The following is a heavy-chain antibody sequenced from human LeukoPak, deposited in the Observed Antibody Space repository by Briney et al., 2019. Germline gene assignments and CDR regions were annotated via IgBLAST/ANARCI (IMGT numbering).Heavy chain of an antibody. CDR3: AHSVYTIFGVDDEEQDAFDI. D-gene: IGHD3-3*01. J-gene: IGHJ3*02. V-gene: IGHV2-5*01. Sequence: GPTLVNPTQAPTLTCTFSGFSLSTSGVGVGWIRQPPGKALEWLALIYWNDDKRYSPSLKSRLTITKDTSKNQVVLTMTNMDPVDTATYYCAHSVYTIFGVDDEEQDAFDIWGQGTMVTVSS. CDR1: GFSLSTSGVG. CDR2: IYWNDDK.